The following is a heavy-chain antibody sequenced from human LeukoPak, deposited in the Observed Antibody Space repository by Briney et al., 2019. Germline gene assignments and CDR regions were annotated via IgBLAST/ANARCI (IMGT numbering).Heavy chain of an antibody. CDR2: INHSGST. Sequence: SETLSLTCAVYGGSFSGYYWSWIRQPPGKGLEWIGEINHSGSTNYSPSLKSRVTISVDTSKNQFSLKLSSVTAADTAVYYCARRSLGAAGPDFDYWGQGTLVTVSS. V-gene: IGHV4-34*01. CDR3: ARRSLGAAGPDFDY. CDR1: GGSFSGYY. D-gene: IGHD6-13*01. J-gene: IGHJ4*02.